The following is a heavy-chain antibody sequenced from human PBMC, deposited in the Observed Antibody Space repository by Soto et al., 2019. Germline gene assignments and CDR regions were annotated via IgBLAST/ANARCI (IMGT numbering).Heavy chain of an antibody. Sequence: AGSLRLSCAASGFTFSSYWMHWVRQAPGKGLVWVSRINSDGSSTSYADSVKGRFTISRDNAKNTLYLQMNSLRAEDTAVYYCARPRSGWTYYFDDWGQGTLVTVSS. D-gene: IGHD6-19*01. CDR1: GFTFSSYW. V-gene: IGHV3-74*01. CDR2: INSDGSST. J-gene: IGHJ4*02. CDR3: ARPRSGWTYYFDD.